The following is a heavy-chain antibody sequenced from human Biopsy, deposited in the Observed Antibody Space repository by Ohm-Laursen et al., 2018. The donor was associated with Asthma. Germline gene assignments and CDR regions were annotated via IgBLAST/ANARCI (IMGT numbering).Heavy chain of an antibody. CDR1: GYTFNSAG. V-gene: IGHV1-18*01. J-gene: IGHJ6*02. CDR2: ISVYNGNT. Sequence: SSVKVSCKISGYTFNSAGITWVRQAPGQGLEWMGWISVYNGNTKVAQKLQDRVTMIADTSTSTAYMELRSLRSDDTAVYFCARAVDYSHYYGIDVWGQGTTVTVS. CDR3: ARAVDYSHYYGIDV. D-gene: IGHD3-10*01.